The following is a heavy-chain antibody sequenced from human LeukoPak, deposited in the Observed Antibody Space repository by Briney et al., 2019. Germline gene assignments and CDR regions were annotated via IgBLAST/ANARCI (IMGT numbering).Heavy chain of an antibody. D-gene: IGHD5/OR15-5a*01. V-gene: IGHV1-2*06. CDR3: ARDQSTLRYYYGMDV. Sequence: ASVKVSCKASGYTFTDYYMHWVRQAPGQGLEWMGRTNPNSGGSNYAQEFQGRVTMTRDTSISTAYMELNRLTSDDTAVYYCARDQSTLRYYYGMDVWGQGTTVTVSS. CDR1: GYTFTDYY. CDR2: TNPNSGGS. J-gene: IGHJ6*02.